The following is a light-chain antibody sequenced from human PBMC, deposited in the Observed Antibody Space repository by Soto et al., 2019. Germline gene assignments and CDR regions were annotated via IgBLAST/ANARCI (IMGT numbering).Light chain of an antibody. J-gene: IGKJ1*01. CDR1: QGIRND. V-gene: IGKV1-6*01. CDR2: VAS. Sequence: AIQMTQSPSSLSASVGDRVTITCRASQGIRNDLGWYQQRPGKAPNLLIYVASSLQSGVPSRFSGSGSGTDFTLTISSLQPEDFATYYCLQDYNYPLTFGQGTKVEIK. CDR3: LQDYNYPLT.